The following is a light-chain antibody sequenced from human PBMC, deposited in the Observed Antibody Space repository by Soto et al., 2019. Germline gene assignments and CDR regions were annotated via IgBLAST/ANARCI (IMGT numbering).Light chain of an antibody. CDR3: QQYKSYWT. V-gene: IGKV1-5*01. CDR1: QSISSW. CDR2: DAS. J-gene: IGKJ1*01. Sequence: DIQMTQSPSTLSASVGVRVTITCRASQSISSWLAWYQQKPGKAPKLLIYDASSLESGVPSRFSGSGSGTEFTLTISSLQPDDFATYYCQQYKSYWTFGQGTKVEIK.